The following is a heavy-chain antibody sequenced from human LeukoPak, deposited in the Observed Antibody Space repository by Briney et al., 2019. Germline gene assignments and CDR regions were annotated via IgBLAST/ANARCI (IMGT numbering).Heavy chain of an antibody. D-gene: IGHD5-18*01. CDR1: GYTFTGYY. CDR2: INPNSGGT. Sequence: ASVKVSCKASGYTFTGYYMHWVRRAPGQGLEWMGWINPNSGGTNYAQKFQGRVTMTRDTSISTAYMELSRLRSDDTAVYYCARDAGYSYGTLYYYYYMDVWGKGTTVTISS. J-gene: IGHJ6*03. V-gene: IGHV1-2*02. CDR3: ARDAGYSYGTLYYYYYMDV.